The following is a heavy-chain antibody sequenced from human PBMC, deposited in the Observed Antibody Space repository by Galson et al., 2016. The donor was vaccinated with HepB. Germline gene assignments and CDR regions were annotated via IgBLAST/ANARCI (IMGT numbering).Heavy chain of an antibody. Sequence: SETLSLTCTASGGSISNSAYYWGWIRQPPGKGLEWIGQIYSSGTTYYNPSLKSRVTISVETSKNQFSLNLRSVTAADTAVYYCARTYSSGWTGYYYGLDVWGKGTSVTVSS. CDR3: ARTYSSGWTGYYYGLDV. CDR2: IYSSGTT. J-gene: IGHJ6*04. V-gene: IGHV4-39*01. CDR1: GGSISNSAYY. D-gene: IGHD6-19*01.